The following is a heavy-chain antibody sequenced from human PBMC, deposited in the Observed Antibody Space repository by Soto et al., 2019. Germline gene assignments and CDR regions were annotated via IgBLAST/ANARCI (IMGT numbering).Heavy chain of an antibody. D-gene: IGHD6-6*01. CDR3: ARGTIVARQHLDY. Sequence: QVQLVESGGGVVQPGKSLRLSCAASGFTFSSYAMHWARQAPGKGLEWVTVISIRGGDKYYAESVRGRFTISRGDSKNTLYLQMDSLRVEDTAVYYCARGTIVARQHLDYWGQGTLVTVSS. CDR2: ISIRGGDK. V-gene: IGHV3-30*03. J-gene: IGHJ4*02. CDR1: GFTFSSYA.